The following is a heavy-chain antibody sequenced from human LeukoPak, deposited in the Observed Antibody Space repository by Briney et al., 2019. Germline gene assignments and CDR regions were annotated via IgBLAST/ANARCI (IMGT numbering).Heavy chain of an antibody. J-gene: IGHJ3*02. CDR2: ISGSGGST. Sequence: GGSLRLPCAASGFTFSSYAMSWVRQAPGKGLEWVSAISGSGGSTYYADSVKGRFTISRDNSKNTLYLQMNSLRAEDTAVYYCAKVGVVTPRIGAFDIWGQGTMVTVSS. CDR1: GFTFSSYA. V-gene: IGHV3-23*01. D-gene: IGHD4-23*01. CDR3: AKVGVVTPRIGAFDI.